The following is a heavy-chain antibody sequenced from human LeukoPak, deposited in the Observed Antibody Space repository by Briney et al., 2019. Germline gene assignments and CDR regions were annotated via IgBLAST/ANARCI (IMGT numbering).Heavy chain of an antibody. Sequence: SSETLSLTRAVSGGSISSGGYSWSWIRQPPGKGLEWIGYIYHSGSTYYNPSLKSRVTISVDRSKNQFSLKLSSVTAADTAVYYCARGDYDSSGYYYFDYWGQGTLVTVSS. D-gene: IGHD3-22*01. CDR2: IYHSGST. CDR3: ARGDYDSSGYYYFDY. V-gene: IGHV4-30-2*01. J-gene: IGHJ4*02. CDR1: GGSISSGGYS.